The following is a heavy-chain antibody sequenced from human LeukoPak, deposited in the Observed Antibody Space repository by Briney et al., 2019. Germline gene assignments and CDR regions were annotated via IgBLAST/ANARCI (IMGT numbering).Heavy chain of an antibody. D-gene: IGHD3-22*01. V-gene: IGHV3-43*02. CDR1: GFTFDDYG. J-gene: IGHJ4*02. Sequence: GGSLRLSCAASGFTFDDYGMHWVRQAPGKGLEWVSLIRGDGTSTYYADSVKGRFTISRDNSKSTVYVQMNSLRAEDTALYYCAKDGSGYGDLDPYYFDYWGQGTLVTVSS. CDR2: IRGDGTST. CDR3: AKDGSGYGDLDPYYFDY.